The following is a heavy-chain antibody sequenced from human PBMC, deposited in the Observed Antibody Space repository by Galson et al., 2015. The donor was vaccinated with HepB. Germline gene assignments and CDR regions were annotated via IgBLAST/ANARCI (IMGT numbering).Heavy chain of an antibody. J-gene: IGHJ4*02. Sequence: SLRLSCAVSGFTFSSYAMNWVRQAPGKGLEWVSGVSDSGDTTFYADSVKGRFTISRDNSKNTLYLQMNSLRAGDTAVYYCAKELFQPMTSSSWYGRFDYWGQGTLVAVSS. CDR2: VSDSGDTT. CDR3: AKELFQPMTSSSWYGRFDY. D-gene: IGHD6-13*01. V-gene: IGHV3-23*01. CDR1: GFTFSSYA.